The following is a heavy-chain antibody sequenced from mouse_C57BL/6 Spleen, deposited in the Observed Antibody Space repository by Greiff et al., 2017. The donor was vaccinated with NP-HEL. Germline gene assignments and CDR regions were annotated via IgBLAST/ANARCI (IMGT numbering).Heavy chain of an antibody. CDR3: ARILYYYGSSFAY. V-gene: IGHV1-64*01. Sequence: QVQLQQPGAELVKPGASVKLSCKASGYTFTSYWMHWVKQRPGQGLEWIGMIHPNSGSTNYNEKFKSKATLTVDKSSSTAYMQLSSLTSEDSAVYYCARILYYYGSSFAYWGQGTLVTVSA. J-gene: IGHJ3*01. CDR1: GYTFTSYW. CDR2: IHPNSGST. D-gene: IGHD1-1*01.